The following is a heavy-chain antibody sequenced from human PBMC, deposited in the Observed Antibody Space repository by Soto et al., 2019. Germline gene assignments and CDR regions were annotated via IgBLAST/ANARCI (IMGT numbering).Heavy chain of an antibody. CDR1: GYTFTSYD. CDR3: ARAGRMYYYYGMDV. J-gene: IGHJ6*02. Sequence: ASVKVSCKASGYTFTSYDINWVRQATGQGLEGMGWMNPNSGNTGYAQKFQGRVTMTRNTSISTAYMELSSLRSEDTAVYYCARAGRMYYYYGMDVWGQGTTVTVSS. V-gene: IGHV1-8*01. CDR2: MNPNSGNT.